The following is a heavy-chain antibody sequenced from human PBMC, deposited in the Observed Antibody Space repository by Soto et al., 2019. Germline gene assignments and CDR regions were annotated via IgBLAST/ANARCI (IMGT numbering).Heavy chain of an antibody. CDR2: ISGSGGST. CDR1: GLTFSSYA. D-gene: IGHD2-15*01. V-gene: IGHV3-23*01. Sequence: EVQLLESGGGLVQPGGSLRLSCAASGLTFSSYAMSWVRQAPGKGLEWVSVISGSGGSTYYADSVKGRFTISRDNSKNPLYLQMNSLRAEDTVVYYCAKGEVATSSGYFAYWGQGTLVTVSS. J-gene: IGHJ4*02. CDR3: AKGEVATSSGYFAY.